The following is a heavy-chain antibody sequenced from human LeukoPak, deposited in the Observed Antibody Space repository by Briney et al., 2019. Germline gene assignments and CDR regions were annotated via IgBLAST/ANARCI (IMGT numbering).Heavy chain of an antibody. CDR1: GGTFSSYA. J-gene: IGHJ5*02. CDR2: IIPIFGTA. D-gene: IGHD4-17*01. V-gene: IGHV1-69*05. Sequence: SVKVSCKASGGTFSSYAISWVRQAPGQGLEWMGRIIPIFGTANYAQKFQGRVTITTDESTSTAYMELSSLRSEDTAVYYCAREGGLRHPFDPWGQGTLVSVSS. CDR3: AREGGLRHPFDP.